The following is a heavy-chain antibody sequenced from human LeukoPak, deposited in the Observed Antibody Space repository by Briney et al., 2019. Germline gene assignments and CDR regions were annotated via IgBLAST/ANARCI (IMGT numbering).Heavy chain of an antibody. J-gene: IGHJ2*01. CDR2: LSYTGST. CDR3: FRSGTYVWYFDL. D-gene: IGHD1-26*01. V-gene: IGHV4-39*01. Sequence: SETLSLTCTVSGRSISSSSYYWAWIRQPPGPGLEWIETLSYTGSTYSNPSLKSRVTISVDTSKNRFSLKLSSVTAADTAVYYCFRSGTYVWYFDLWGRGTLLTVSS. CDR1: GRSISSSSYY.